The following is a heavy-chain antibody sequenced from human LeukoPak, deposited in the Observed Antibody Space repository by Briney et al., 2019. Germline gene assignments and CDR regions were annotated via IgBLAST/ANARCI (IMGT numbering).Heavy chain of an antibody. CDR2: IIPIFGTA. CDR3: ARSEGGSYYGYYYYYMDV. V-gene: IGHV1-69*13. D-gene: IGHD1-26*01. J-gene: IGHJ6*03. Sequence: ASVKVSCKASGGTFSSYAISWVRQAPGQGLEWMGGIIPIFGTANYAQKFQGRVTITADESTSTAYMELSSLRSEDTAVYYCARSEGGSYYGYYYYYMDVWGKGTTVTVSS. CDR1: GGTFSSYA.